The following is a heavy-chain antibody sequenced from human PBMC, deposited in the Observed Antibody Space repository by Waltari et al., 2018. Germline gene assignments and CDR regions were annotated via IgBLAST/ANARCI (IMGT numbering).Heavy chain of an antibody. CDR1: GGSISSYY. Sequence: QVQLQASGPGLVKPSETLSLTCTVSGGSISSYYWSWIRKPPGKGLEWIGYIYYSWRTIYNPSRKRRVTIPVDTSKNPFSLKLSSVTAADTAVYYCARSGGLRYFDWSRGYYYYGMDVWGQGTTVTVSS. J-gene: IGHJ6*02. D-gene: IGHD3-9*01. V-gene: IGHV4-59*01. CDR3: ARSGGLRYFDWSRGYYYYGMDV. CDR2: IYYSWRT.